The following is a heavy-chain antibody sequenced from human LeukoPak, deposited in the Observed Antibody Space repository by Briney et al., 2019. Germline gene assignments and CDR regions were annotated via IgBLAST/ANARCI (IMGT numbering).Heavy chain of an antibody. J-gene: IGHJ4*02. CDR2: ISSSSITI. CDR3: ATDRGGSYSAIDY. CDR1: GFTFSSHC. D-gene: IGHD2-15*01. V-gene: IGHV3-48*04. Sequence: PGGSLRLSCAASGFTFSSHCLNWVRQPRGKGLGSVSFISSSSITIYYADSVKGRFTISRDNAEKSLYLQMNSLRAEDTAVYYCATDRGGSYSAIDYWGQGTLVTVSS.